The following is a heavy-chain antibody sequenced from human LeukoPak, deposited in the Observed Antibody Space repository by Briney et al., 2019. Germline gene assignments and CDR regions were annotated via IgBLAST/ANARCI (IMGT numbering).Heavy chain of an antibody. CDR1: GFTFSGYA. V-gene: IGHV3-30*04. Sequence: GGSLRLSCAASGFTFSGYAMHWVRQAPGKGLEWVAVISYDGTNKYYADSVKGRFTISRDNSLYLQMNSLSAEDTAVYYCAREGHQMLDSFDYWGQGTLVTVSS. CDR3: AREGHQMLDSFDY. D-gene: IGHD3-10*02. J-gene: IGHJ4*02. CDR2: ISYDGTNK.